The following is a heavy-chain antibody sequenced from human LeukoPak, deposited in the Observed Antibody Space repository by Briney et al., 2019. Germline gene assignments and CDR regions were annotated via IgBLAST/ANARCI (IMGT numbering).Heavy chain of an antibody. V-gene: IGHV4-59*01. D-gene: IGHD2-21*02. J-gene: IGHJ3*02. CDR3: VRDLGCGGDCYAFDI. CDR1: GGSISSYY. CDR2: IYYSGST. Sequence: SETLSLTCTVSGGSISSYYWSWIRQPPGQGLEWIGYIYYSGSTNYNPYLKSRVTISVDTSKNQFSLKLSSVTAADTAVYYCVRDLGCGGDCYAFDIWGQGTMVTVSS.